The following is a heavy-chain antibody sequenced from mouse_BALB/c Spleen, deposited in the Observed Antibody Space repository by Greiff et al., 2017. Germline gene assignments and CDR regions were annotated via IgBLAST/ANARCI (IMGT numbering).Heavy chain of an antibody. CDR2: ISNGGGST. V-gene: IGHV5-12-2*01. CDR1: GFTFSSST. D-gene: IGHD2-4*01. CDR3: ASGEITTGYYLDY. J-gene: IGHJ2*01. Sequence: EVQGVESGGGLVQPGGSLKLSCAASGFTFSSSTMSWVRQTPEKRLEWVAYISNGGGSTYYPDTVKGRFTISRDNAKNTLYLQISSLKSEDTAMYYCASGEITTGYYLDYWGQGTTLTVSS.